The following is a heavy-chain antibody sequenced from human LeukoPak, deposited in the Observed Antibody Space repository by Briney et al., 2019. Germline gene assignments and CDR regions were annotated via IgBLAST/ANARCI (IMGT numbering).Heavy chain of an antibody. CDR2: IIPIFGTA. D-gene: IGHD1-26*01. V-gene: IGHV1-69*05. CDR3: ARAKYSGSPYNWFDP. CDR1: GGTFSSYA. J-gene: IGHJ5*02. Sequence: ASVKVSCKASGGTFSSYAISWVRQVPGQGLEWKGGIIPIFGTANYAQKFQGRVTITTDESTSTAYMELSSLRSEDTAVYYCARAKYSGSPYNWFDPWGQGTLVTVSS.